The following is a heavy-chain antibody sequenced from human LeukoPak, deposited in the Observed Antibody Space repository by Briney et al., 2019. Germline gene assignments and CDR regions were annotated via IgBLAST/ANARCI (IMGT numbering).Heavy chain of an antibody. Sequence: GGSLRHSCAASGFTLSSHMMSWVRQAPGKGLEWVSYFNGRGGTTDYADSVKGRFTMLRDSSKDTLFLQMNSLRAEDTAVYYCARGVGFTTCMDVWGQGTTVTVSS. D-gene: IGHD1-14*01. J-gene: IGHJ6*02. CDR2: FNGRGGTT. CDR1: GFTLSSHM. CDR3: ARGVGFTTCMDV. V-gene: IGHV3-23*01.